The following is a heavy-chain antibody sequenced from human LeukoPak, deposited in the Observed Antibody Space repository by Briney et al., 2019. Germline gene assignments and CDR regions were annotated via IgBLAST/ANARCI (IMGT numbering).Heavy chain of an antibody. CDR2: IRYDGSNK. CDR3: SKASLQQMVRGVTPWIF. D-gene: IGHD3-10*01. V-gene: IGHV3-30*02. J-gene: IGHJ4*02. CDR1: AVTFSSYG. Sequence: PGGSLILSCPASAVTFSSYGMHWVRQAPGKGLEGVAFIRYDGSNKYYADSLKGRCTIFRDNSKKTLYLQMNSMIGDDTSVDYCSKASLQQMVRGVTPWIFGGQGTLVTVSS.